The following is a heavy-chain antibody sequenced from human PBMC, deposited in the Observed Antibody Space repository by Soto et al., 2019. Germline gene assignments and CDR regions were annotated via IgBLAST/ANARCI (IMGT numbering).Heavy chain of an antibody. CDR3: ARSTQYSSSYYYYYGMDV. Sequence: QVQLVQSGAEVKKPGSSVKVSCKASGGTFSSYAISWVRQAPGQGLEWMGGIIPIFGTANYAQKFQGRVTITADESTSTDYMELSSLRSEDTAVYYCARSTQYSSSYYYYYGMDVWGQGTTVTVSS. D-gene: IGHD6-6*01. V-gene: IGHV1-69*01. CDR2: IIPIFGTA. J-gene: IGHJ6*02. CDR1: GGTFSSYA.